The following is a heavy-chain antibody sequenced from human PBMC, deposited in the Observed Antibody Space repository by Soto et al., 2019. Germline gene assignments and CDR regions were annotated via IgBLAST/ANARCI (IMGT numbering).Heavy chain of an antibody. CDR2: MYNEGNT. J-gene: IGHJ4*02. Sequence: PSETLSLTCNVSGGGSISSYYWSWIRQSPGKGLECIGYMYNEGNTKYNPSLNSRVTISVDTAKNQVSLSLGSVTAADTAFYYCAKRGSFGNWQLDYWGQGKLVTLSS. CDR1: GGGSISSYY. CDR3: AKRGSFGNWQLDY. V-gene: IGHV4-59*01. D-gene: IGHD1-26*01.